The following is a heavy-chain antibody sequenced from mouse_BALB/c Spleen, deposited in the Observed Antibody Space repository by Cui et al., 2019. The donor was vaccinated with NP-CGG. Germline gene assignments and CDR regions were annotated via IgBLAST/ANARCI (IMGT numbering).Heavy chain of an antibody. CDR3: ARYDYYGSSYFDY. J-gene: IGHJ2*01. V-gene: IGHV1-72*01. Sequence: QLQLQQPAAEPVNTGVAVKLSCKASGYTFTSYWMHWVKQRPGRGLEWIGRIDPNSGGTKYNEKFKSKATLTVDKPSSTAYMQLSSLTSEDSAVYYCARYDYYGSSYFDYWGQGTTLTVSS. CDR2: IDPNSGGT. CDR1: GYTFTSYW. D-gene: IGHD1-1*01.